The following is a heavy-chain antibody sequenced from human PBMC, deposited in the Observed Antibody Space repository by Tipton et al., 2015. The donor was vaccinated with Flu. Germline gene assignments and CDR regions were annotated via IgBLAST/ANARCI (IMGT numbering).Heavy chain of an antibody. CDR2: IYPSGTT. CDR3: ARLSYYDVDLKNFYFDY. D-gene: IGHD3-10*02. Sequence: TLSLTCTVSSGSIRSTNYFCAWIRQPPGKRLELIGSIYPSGTTYYNPSLKSRVTISVDTSKSQFSLMLRSVTAADTAVYCYARLSYYDVDLKNFYFDYWGQGALVTVSS. CDR1: SGSIRSTNYF. V-gene: IGHV4-39*01. J-gene: IGHJ4*02.